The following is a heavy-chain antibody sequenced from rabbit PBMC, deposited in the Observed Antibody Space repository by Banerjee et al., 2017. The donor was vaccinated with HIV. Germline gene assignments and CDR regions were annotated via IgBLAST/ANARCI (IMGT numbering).Heavy chain of an antibody. CDR2: VRGDGNT. D-gene: IGHD1-1*01. CDR3: ARDQGKSGYSTDRLNL. J-gene: IGHJ4*01. CDR1: GFDFGSGYY. Sequence: QEQLVESGGGLVQPEGSLTLTCTASGFDFGSGYYMCWVRQAPGKGLQLIACVRGDGNTYYATWAKGRFTISKTSSTTVTLQMTSLTGADTATYFCARDQGKSGYSTDRLNLWGPGTLVTVS. V-gene: IGHV1S45*01.